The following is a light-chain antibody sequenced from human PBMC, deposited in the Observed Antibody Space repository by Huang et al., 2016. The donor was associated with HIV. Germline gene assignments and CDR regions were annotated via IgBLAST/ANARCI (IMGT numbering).Light chain of an antibody. CDR2: GAS. CDR1: QSVDTN. Sequence: EIVMTQSPGTLSVFPGGRVTLSCRASQSVDTNLAWYQQKRGQAPRLLIYGASTRATGIPARLSGSGSGTEFTLTISSLQSEDFAIYYCQQYNNWPPWTFGQGTEVEIK. V-gene: IGKV3-15*01. CDR3: QQYNNWPPWT. J-gene: IGKJ1*01.